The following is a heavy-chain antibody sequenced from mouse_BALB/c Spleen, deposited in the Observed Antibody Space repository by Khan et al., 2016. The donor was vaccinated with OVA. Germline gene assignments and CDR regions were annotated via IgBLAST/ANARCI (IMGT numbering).Heavy chain of an antibody. V-gene: IGHV9-3-1*01. Sequence: QIQLVQSGPELKKPGETVKISCKASGYTFTNSGMNWVKQAPGKGLKWMGSINTYTGEPTYADDFKGRFAFSLETSASTAYLQINNLKSEDTATYFCARPPYFSYVLVYWGQGTSVTVSS. D-gene: IGHD2-10*01. CDR2: INTYTGEP. CDR3: ARPPYFSYVLVY. J-gene: IGHJ4*01. CDR1: GYTFTNSG.